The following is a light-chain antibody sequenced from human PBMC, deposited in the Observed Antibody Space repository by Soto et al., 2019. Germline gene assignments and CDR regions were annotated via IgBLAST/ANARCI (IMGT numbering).Light chain of an antibody. V-gene: IGLV2-14*01. CDR1: SSDVGGYNY. Sequence: QSALTQPASVSGSPGQSITISCTGASSDVGGYNYVSWYQQHPGKAPKLMIHDVSNRPSGVSNRFSGSKSGNTASLTISGLQAEDEADYYCSSYTSSSTLDVVFGGGTK. CDR3: SSYTSSSTLDVV. CDR2: DVS. J-gene: IGLJ2*01.